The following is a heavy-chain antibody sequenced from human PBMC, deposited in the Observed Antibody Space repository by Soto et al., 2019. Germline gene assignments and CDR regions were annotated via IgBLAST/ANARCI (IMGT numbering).Heavy chain of an antibody. Sequence: EVPLLESGGGLVQPGGSLRLSCAASGFTFSSYAMSWVRQAPGKGLEWVSAISGSGGSTYYADSVKGRFTISRDNSKNTLYLQMNSLRAEDTAGYYCAKVIAAGGTGYWFDPWGQGTLVTVSS. V-gene: IGHV3-23*01. D-gene: IGHD6-13*01. J-gene: IGHJ5*02. CDR1: GFTFSSYA. CDR3: AKVIAAGGTGYWFDP. CDR2: ISGSGGST.